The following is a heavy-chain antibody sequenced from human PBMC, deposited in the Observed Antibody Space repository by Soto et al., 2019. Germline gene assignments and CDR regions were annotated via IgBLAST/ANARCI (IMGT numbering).Heavy chain of an antibody. CDR3: ARAPGGGVTAIYYFDY. J-gene: IGHJ4*02. CDR1: GYTFTGYY. Sequence: ASVKVSCKASGYTFTGYYMHWVRQAPGQGLEWMGWINPNSGGTNYAQKFQGWVTTTRDTSISTAYMELSRLRSDDTAVYYCARAPGGGVTAIYYFDYGGQGTRVTFSS. D-gene: IGHD2-21*02. CDR2: INPNSGGT. V-gene: IGHV1-2*04.